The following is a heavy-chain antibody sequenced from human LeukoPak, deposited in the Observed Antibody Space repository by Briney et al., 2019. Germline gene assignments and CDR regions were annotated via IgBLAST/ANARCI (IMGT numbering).Heavy chain of an antibody. J-gene: IGHJ5*02. CDR3: ARGVNTMIVVVIPTIKNWFDP. Sequence: PSETLSLTCTVSGGSISSYYWSWIRPPPGKGLEWIGYIYYSGSTNYNPSLKRRVTIPVDTSKNQFSLKLSSVTAADTGVYYWARGVNTMIVVVIPTIKNWFDPWGQGTLVTVSS. D-gene: IGHD3-22*01. CDR1: GGSISSYY. V-gene: IGHV4-59*12. CDR2: IYYSGST.